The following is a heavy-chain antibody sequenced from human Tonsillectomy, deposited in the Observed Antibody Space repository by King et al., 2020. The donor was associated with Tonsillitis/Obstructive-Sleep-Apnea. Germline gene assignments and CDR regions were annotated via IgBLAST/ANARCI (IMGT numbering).Heavy chain of an antibody. J-gene: IGHJ6*03. D-gene: IGHD3-16*01. V-gene: IGHV3-23*04. CDR3: AKTDGGDYFYMDV. CDR1: GFTFSSYT. Sequence: VQLVESGGGLVQPGGSLRLSCAASGFTFSSYTIAWVRQAPGKGLEWVSGIRGTSRPYYADSVKGRFTITREHSKNTLFLQMNSLRAEDTAVYYCAKTDGGDYFYMDVWGKGTTVTVSS. CDR2: IRGTSRP.